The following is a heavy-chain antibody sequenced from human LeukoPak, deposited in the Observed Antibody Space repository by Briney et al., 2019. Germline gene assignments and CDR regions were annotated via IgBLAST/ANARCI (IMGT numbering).Heavy chain of an antibody. Sequence: ASVKVACKASGRTLSSHTISWVRQAPGQGLEWMGRIIPILGIANYAQKFQGRVTITADKSTSTAYMELSSLRSEDTAVYYCARGDSNGYYSFDYWGQGTLVTVSS. D-gene: IGHD3-22*01. CDR2: IIPILGIA. J-gene: IGHJ4*02. V-gene: IGHV1-69*02. CDR3: ARGDSNGYYSFDY. CDR1: GRTLSSHT.